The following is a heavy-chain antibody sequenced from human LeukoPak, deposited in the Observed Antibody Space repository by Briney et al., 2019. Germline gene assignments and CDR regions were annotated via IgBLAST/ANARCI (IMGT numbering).Heavy chain of an antibody. Sequence: SETLSLTXTVSGGSISSYYWSWIRQPPGKGLEWIGYIYYSGSTNYNPSLKSRVTISVDTSKNQFSLKLSSVTAADTAVYYCARVTGLAAAESWGQGTLVTVSS. CDR3: ARVTGLAAAES. D-gene: IGHD6-13*01. CDR1: GGSISSYY. J-gene: IGHJ4*02. CDR2: IYYSGST. V-gene: IGHV4-59*01.